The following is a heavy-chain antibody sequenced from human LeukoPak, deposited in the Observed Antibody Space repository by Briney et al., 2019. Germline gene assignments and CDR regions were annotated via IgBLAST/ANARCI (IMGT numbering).Heavy chain of an antibody. D-gene: IGHD2-15*01. CDR3: ASYRVVAATDFQH. V-gene: IGHV4-39*07. CDR2: IYYSGST. CDR1: GGSISSSSYY. Sequence: PSETLSLTCTVSGGSISSSSYYWGWIRQPPGKGLEWIGSIYYSGSTYYNPSLKSRVTISVDTSKNQFSLKLSSVTAADTAVYYCASYRVVAATDFQHWGQGTLVTVSS. J-gene: IGHJ1*01.